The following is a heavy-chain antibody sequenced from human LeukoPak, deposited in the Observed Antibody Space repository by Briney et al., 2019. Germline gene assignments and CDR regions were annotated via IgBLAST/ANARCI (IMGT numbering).Heavy chain of an antibody. Sequence: SQTLSLTCAISGDSVSSNSAAWNWIRQSPSRGLEWLGRTYYRSKWYNDYAVSVNSRITINPDTSKNQFSLHLNSVTPEDTAVYSCARESMVRGVIIDYWGQGTLVTVSS. CDR1: GDSVSSNSAA. J-gene: IGHJ4*02. CDR2: TYYRSKWYN. CDR3: ARESMVRGVIIDY. V-gene: IGHV6-1*01. D-gene: IGHD3-10*01.